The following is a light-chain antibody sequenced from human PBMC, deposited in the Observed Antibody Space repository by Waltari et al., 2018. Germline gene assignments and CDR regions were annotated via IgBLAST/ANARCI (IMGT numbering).Light chain of an antibody. CDR3: CSYAGSWV. J-gene: IGLJ3*02. Sequence: QSALTPPASVSGSPGPSIPISCPGTSRDGWGYNLVSWYQQHPGKAPKLMIYEGSKRPSGVSNRFSGSKSGNTASLTISGLQAEDEADYYCCSYAGSWVFGGGTKLTVL. CDR1: SRDGWGYNL. CDR2: EGS. V-gene: IGLV2-23*01.